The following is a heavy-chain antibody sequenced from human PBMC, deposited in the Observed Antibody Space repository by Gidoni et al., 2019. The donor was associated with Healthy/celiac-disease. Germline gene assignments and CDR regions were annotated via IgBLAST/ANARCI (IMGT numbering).Heavy chain of an antibody. V-gene: IGHV3-30*18. CDR2: ISYDGSNN. Sequence: QVQLVESGGGVVQPGRSLRLSCAASGFTFSSYGMHWVRQAPGKGLEWVAVISYDGSNNYYADSVKGRFTISRDNSKNTLYLQMNSLRAEDTAVYYCAKRDLAWWGQGTMVTVSS. CDR1: GFTFSSYG. J-gene: IGHJ3*01. CDR3: AKRDLAW.